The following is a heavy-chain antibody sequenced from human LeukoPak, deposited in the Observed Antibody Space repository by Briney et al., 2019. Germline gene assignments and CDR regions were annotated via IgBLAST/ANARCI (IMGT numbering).Heavy chain of an antibody. V-gene: IGHV4-39*01. D-gene: IGHD6-19*01. CDR2: IYYSGST. J-gene: IGHJ4*02. CDR1: GGSIRSSYYY. CDR3: ARHKSSGWVDY. Sequence: SETLSLTCTVSGGSIRSSYYYWGWIRQPPGKGLEWIGSIYYSGSTYYNPSLKSRVTISVDTSKNQFSLKLSSVTAADTAVYYCARHKSSGWVDYWGQGTLVTVSS.